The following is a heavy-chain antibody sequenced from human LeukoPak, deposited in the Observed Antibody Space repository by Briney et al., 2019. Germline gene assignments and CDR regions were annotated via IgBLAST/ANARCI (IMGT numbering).Heavy chain of an antibody. V-gene: IGHV3-7*03. CDR3: ARGAGVVAVAGTLLDY. D-gene: IGHD6-19*01. J-gene: IGHJ4*02. Sequence: GGSLRLSCAASGFTFSSYWMSRVRQAPGKGLEWVANIKQDGSEKYYVDSVKGRFTISRDNAKNSLYLQMNSLRAEDTAVYYCARGAGVVAVAGTLLDYWGQGTLVTVSS. CDR1: GFTFSSYW. CDR2: IKQDGSEK.